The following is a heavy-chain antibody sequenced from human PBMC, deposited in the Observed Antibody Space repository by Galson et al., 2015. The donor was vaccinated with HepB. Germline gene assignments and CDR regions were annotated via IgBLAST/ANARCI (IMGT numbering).Heavy chain of an antibody. J-gene: IGHJ4*02. CDR1: GFTFSSYE. CDR3: ARASSSGYSGYDPFDY. V-gene: IGHV3-48*03. Sequence: SLRLSCAASGFTFSSYEMNWVRQAPGKGLEWVSYISSSGSTIYYADSVKGRFTISRDNAKNSLYLQMNSLRAEDTAVYYCARASSSGYSGYDPFDYWGQGTLVTVSS. D-gene: IGHD5-12*01. CDR2: ISSSGSTI.